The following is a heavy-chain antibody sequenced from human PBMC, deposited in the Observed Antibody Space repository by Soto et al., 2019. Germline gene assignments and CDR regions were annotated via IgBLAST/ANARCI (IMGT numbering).Heavy chain of an antibody. CDR2: ISWNSGSI. CDR3: AKDRGSSWPHRSSFDY. J-gene: IGHJ4*02. CDR1: GFTFDDYA. V-gene: IGHV3-9*01. Sequence: GGSLRLSCAASGFTFDDYAMHWVRQAPGKGLEWVSGISWNSGSIGYPDSVKGRFTISRDNAKNSLYLQMNSLRAEDTALYYCAKDRGSSWPHRSSFDYWGQGTLVTVSS. D-gene: IGHD6-13*01.